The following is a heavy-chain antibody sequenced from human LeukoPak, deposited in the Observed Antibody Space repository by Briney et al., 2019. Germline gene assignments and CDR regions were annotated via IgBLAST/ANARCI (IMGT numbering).Heavy chain of an antibody. J-gene: IGHJ4*02. D-gene: IGHD1-26*01. CDR1: GFTFSSYS. CDR2: ISSSSSYI. V-gene: IGHV3-21*01. CDR3: ARVEWELRANDY. Sequence: GGSLRLSCAASGFTFSSYSMNWVRQAPGKGLEWVSSISSSSSYIYYADSVKGRFTISRDNAKSSLYLQMNSLRAEDTAVYYCARVEWELRANDYWGQGTLVTVSS.